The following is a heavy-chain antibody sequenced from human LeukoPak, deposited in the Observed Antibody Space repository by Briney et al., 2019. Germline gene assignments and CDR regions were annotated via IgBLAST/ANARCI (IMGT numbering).Heavy chain of an antibody. CDR2: ISGSGVTT. J-gene: IGHJ4*02. D-gene: IGHD1-26*01. CDR3: AKILEIYYESLDY. V-gene: IGHV3-23*01. Sequence: GGSLRPSCAASGLTLSNYAKRWVRPAPREGVGWGLTISGSGVTTHYADSGKGRFTISRDNAKNTLFLQMDSLRAEDTAVYYCAKILEIYYESLDYWGQGTLVTVSS. CDR1: GLTLSNYA.